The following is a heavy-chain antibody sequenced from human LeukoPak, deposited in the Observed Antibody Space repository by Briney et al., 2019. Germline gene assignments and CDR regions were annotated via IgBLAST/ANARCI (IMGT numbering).Heavy chain of an antibody. CDR3: SGYHLGTLNDY. D-gene: IGHD3-16*01. V-gene: IGHV3-15*01. CDR2: IKSKTDGGTT. CDR1: GFTFSNAW. Sequence: GGSLRLSCAASGFTFSNAWMSWVRQAPGKGLEWVGRIKSKTDGGTTDYAAPVKGRFTISRDDSKNTLYLQMNSLKTEDTAVYYCSGYHLGTLNDYWGQGTLVTVSS. J-gene: IGHJ4*02.